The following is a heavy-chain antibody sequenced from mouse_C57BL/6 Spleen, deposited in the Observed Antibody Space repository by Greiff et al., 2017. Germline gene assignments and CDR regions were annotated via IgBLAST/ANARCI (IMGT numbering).Heavy chain of an antibody. CDR3: ARFYGSSPYAMDY. D-gene: IGHD1-1*01. J-gene: IGHJ4*01. Sequence: VQLQQPGAELVKPGASVKLSCKASGYTFTSYWMQWVKQRPGQGLEWIGEIDPSDSYTNYNQKFQGKATLTVATSSSTAYMQLSSLTSEDSAVYYCARFYGSSPYAMDYWGQGTSVTVSS. CDR2: IDPSDSYT. V-gene: IGHV1-50*01. CDR1: GYTFTSYW.